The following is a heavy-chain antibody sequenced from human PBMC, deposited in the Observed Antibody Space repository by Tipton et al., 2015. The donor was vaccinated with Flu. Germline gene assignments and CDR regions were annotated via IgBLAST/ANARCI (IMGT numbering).Heavy chain of an antibody. CDR3: ARARRFLEWQFYYYYMDV. CDR1: GGSISSYH. J-gene: IGHJ6*03. D-gene: IGHD3-3*01. Sequence: TLSLTYTVSGGSISSYHWSWIRQSPGKGLEWIGYISSSGSTNYNPSLKSRVTTSVDTSKNHFSLKLSSVTAADTAVYFCARARRFLEWQFYYYYMDVWGKGTTVTVSS. V-gene: IGHV4-59*12. CDR2: ISSSGST.